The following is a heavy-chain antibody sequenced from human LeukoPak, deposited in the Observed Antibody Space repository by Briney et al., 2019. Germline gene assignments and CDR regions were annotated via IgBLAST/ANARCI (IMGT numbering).Heavy chain of an antibody. CDR2: MNPNSGNT. Sequence: ASVKVSCKASGYTFTGYYMHWVRQAPGQGLEWMGWMNPNSGNTGYAQKFQGRVTMTRNTSISTAYMELSSLRSEDTAVYYCARDGGAAAGTDYWGQGTLVTVSS. V-gene: IGHV1-8*02. D-gene: IGHD6-13*01. J-gene: IGHJ4*02. CDR1: GYTFTGYY. CDR3: ARDGGAAAGTDY.